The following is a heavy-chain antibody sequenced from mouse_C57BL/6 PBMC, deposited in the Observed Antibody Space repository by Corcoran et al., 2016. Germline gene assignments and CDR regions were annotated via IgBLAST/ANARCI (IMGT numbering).Heavy chain of an antibody. CDR1: GYTFTTYG. Sequence: QIQLVQSGPELKKPGETVKISCKASGYTFTTYGMSWVKQAPGKGLKWMGWINTYSGVPTYADDFKGRFAFSLEISASTAYLQINNLKNEDTATYFCARGRGFTTVVADYFDYWGQGTTLTVSS. CDR2: INTYSGVP. D-gene: IGHD1-1*01. CDR3: ARGRGFTTVVADYFDY. J-gene: IGHJ2*01. V-gene: IGHV9-3*01.